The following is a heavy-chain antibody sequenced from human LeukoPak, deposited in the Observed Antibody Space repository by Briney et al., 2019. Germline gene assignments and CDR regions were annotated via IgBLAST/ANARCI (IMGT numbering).Heavy chain of an antibody. V-gene: IGHV4-30-4*01. CDR2: IYYSGST. D-gene: IGHD2-15*01. CDR3: ARVPVDCSGGSCYGFDY. CDR1: GGSISSGDYY. J-gene: IGHJ4*02. Sequence: PSETLSLTCTVSGGSISSGDYYWSWIRQPPGKGLEWIGYIYYSGSTYYNPSLKSRVTISVDTSKNQFSLKLSSVTAADTAVYYCARVPVDCSGGSCYGFDYWGRGTLVTVSS.